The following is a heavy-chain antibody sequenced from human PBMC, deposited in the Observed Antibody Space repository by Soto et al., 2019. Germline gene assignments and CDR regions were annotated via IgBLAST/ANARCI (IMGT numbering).Heavy chain of an antibody. CDR3: ARDRAAAGKWDEYYYYGMDV. V-gene: IGHV1-2*04. Sequence: ASVKVSCKASGYTFTGYYMHWVRQAPGQGLEWMGWINPNSGGTNYAQKFQGWVTMTRDTSISTAYMELSRLRSDDTAVYYCARDRAAAGKWDEYYYYGMDVWGQGTTVTVSS. J-gene: IGHJ6*02. CDR1: GYTFTGYY. CDR2: INPNSGGT. D-gene: IGHD6-13*01.